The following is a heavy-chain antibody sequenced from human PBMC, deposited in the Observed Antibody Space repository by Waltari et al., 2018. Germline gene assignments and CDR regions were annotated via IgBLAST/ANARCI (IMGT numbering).Heavy chain of an antibody. Sequence: QVQLQQWGAGLLKPSETLSLTCAVYGGSFSGYYWSWIRRPQGKGLEWIGEINHSGSTNYNPSLKSRVTISVDTSKNQFSLKLSSVTAADTAVYYCARELRVVTYYYYGMDVWGQGTTVTVSS. CDR2: INHSGST. J-gene: IGHJ6*02. V-gene: IGHV4-34*01. D-gene: IGHD3-3*01. CDR1: GGSFSGYY. CDR3: ARELRVVTYYYYGMDV.